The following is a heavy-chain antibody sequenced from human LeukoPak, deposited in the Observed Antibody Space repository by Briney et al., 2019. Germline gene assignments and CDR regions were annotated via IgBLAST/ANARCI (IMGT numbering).Heavy chain of an antibody. CDR1: GYTFTSYA. CDR3: ARGDSSGYYGDWFDP. D-gene: IGHD3-22*01. Sequence: RASVKVSCKSSGYTFTSYAMNWVRQAPGQGLEWMGWINTNTGNPTYAQGFTGRFVFSLDTSVSTAYLQISSLKAEDTAVYYCARGDSSGYYGDWFDPWGQGTLVTVSS. CDR2: INTNTGNP. J-gene: IGHJ5*02. V-gene: IGHV7-4-1*02.